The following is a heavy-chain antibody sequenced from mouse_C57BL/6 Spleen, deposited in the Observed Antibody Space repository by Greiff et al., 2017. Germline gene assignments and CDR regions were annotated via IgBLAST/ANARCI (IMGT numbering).Heavy chain of an antibody. D-gene: IGHD1-1*01. CDR1: GYTFTSYW. CDR3: ARPYRSSAWFAY. CDR2: IYPSDSET. V-gene: IGHV1-61*01. J-gene: IGHJ3*01. Sequence: QVQLQQPGAELVRPGSSVKLSCKASGYTFTSYWMDWVKQRPGQGLEWIGNIYPSDSETHYNQKFKDKATLTVDKSSSTAYMQLSSLTSEDSAVYYCARPYRSSAWFAYWGQGTLVTVSA.